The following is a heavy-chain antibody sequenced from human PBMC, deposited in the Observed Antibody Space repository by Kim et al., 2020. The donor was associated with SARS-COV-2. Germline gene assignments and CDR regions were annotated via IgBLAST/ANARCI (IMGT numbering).Heavy chain of an antibody. CDR1: GFTFDDYA. V-gene: IGHV3-9*01. Sequence: GGSLRLSCAASGFTFDDYAMHWVRQAPGKGLEWVSGISWNSGSIGYTDSVKGRFTISRDNAKNSLYLQMNSLRAEDTALYYCAKDIGYGSGSYYQRYLDYWGQGTLVTVSS. CDR2: ISWNSGSI. CDR3: AKDIGYGSGSYYQRYLDY. D-gene: IGHD3-10*01. J-gene: IGHJ4*02.